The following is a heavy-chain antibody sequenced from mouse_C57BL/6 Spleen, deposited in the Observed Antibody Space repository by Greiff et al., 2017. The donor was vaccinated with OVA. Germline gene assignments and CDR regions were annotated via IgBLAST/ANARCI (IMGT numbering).Heavy chain of an antibody. J-gene: IGHJ1*03. CDR2: IDPETGGT. D-gene: IGHD1-1*01. Sequence: QVQLQQSGAELVRPGASVTLSCKASGYTFTDYEMHWVKQTPVHGLEWIGAIDPETGGTAYNQKFKGKAILTADKSSSTAYMELRSLTSEDSAVYYCTRKYYGSSLYFDVWGTGTTVTVSS. V-gene: IGHV1-15*01. CDR3: TRKYYGSSLYFDV. CDR1: GYTFTDYE.